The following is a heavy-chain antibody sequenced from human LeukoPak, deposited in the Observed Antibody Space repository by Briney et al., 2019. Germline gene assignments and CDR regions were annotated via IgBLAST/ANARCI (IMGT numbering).Heavy chain of an antibody. CDR2: INTSGST. Sequence: SETLSLTCIVFGGSISSGSYFWTWIRQPAGKGLEWIGRINTSGSTNYNPSLKCGVTISVDTSKNQFSLILSSVTAADTAVYYCARNTLGAFDIWGQGTTVTVSS. J-gene: IGHJ3*02. CDR3: ARNTLGAFDI. V-gene: IGHV4-61*02. CDR1: GGSISSGSYF. D-gene: IGHD3-3*02.